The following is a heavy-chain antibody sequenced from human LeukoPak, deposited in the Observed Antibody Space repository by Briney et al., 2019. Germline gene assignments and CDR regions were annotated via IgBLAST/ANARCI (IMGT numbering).Heavy chain of an antibody. CDR2: INPNSGGT. CDR3: AGARAYGFTYYYGMDV. D-gene: IGHD3-10*01. J-gene: IGHJ6*02. V-gene: IGHV1-2*02. CDR1: GYTFTGYY. Sequence: GASVKVSCKASGYTFTGYYMHWVRQAPGQGLEWMGWINPNSGGTNYAQKFQGRVTMTRDTSISTAYMELSRLRSDDTAVYYCAGARAYGFTYYYGMDVWGQGTTVTVSS.